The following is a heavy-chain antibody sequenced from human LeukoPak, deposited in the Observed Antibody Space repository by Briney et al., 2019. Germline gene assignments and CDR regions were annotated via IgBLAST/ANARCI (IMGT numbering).Heavy chain of an antibody. CDR3: AREDGTAMDNAFDI. J-gene: IGHJ3*02. CDR2: IYWTGTR. V-gene: IGHV4-39*07. CDR1: GDSISSGGYY. D-gene: IGHD5-18*01. Sequence: PSETLSLTCTVSGDSISSGGYYWAWIRQPPGKALEWVGSIYWTGTRQYNLSLKSRVTISEDPSKNQFSLKLRSVTAADTAVYYCAREDGTAMDNAFDIWGQGTMVTVSS.